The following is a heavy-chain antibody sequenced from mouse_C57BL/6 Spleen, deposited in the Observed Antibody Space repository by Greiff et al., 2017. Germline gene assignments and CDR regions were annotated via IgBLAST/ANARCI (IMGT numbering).Heavy chain of an antibody. V-gene: IGHV3-6*01. CDR1: GYSITSGYY. CDR2: ISYDGSN. D-gene: IGHD1-1*01. CDR3: ARASYGSHYYAMDY. Sequence: EVKLLESGPGLVKPSQSLSLTCSVTGYSITSGYYWNWIRQFPGNKLEWMGYISYDGSNNYNPSLKNRISITRDTSKNQFFLKLNSVTTEDTATYYCARASYGSHYYAMDYWGQGTSVTVSS. J-gene: IGHJ4*01.